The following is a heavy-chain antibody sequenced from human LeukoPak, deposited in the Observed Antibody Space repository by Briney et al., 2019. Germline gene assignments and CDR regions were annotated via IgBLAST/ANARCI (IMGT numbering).Heavy chain of an antibody. J-gene: IGHJ4*02. CDR3: ARGGGSGYDYDY. CDR2: INPNSGGT. CDR1: GYTFSYYY. D-gene: IGHD5-12*01. Sequence: ASVTVSCKASGYTFSYYYMHWVRQAPGQGLEWMGCINPNSGGTNYAQKFQGRVTMTRDTSISTAYMELSGLRSDDTAVYYCARGGGSGYDYDYWGQGTLVTVSS. V-gene: IGHV1-2*02.